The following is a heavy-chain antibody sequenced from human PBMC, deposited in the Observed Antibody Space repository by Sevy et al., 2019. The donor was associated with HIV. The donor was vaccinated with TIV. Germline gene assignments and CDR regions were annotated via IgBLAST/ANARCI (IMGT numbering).Heavy chain of an antibody. CDR2: HYYSGST. Sequence: SETLSLICTVSGDSITNYYWSWIRQPPGKGLQWIGYHYYSGSTNYNPSLKSRVTISVDTSKNQISLKLSSLTAADTAVYYCARNSAYYYYGVDVWGPGTTVTVSS. CDR3: ARNSAYYYYGVDV. CDR1: GDSITNYY. J-gene: IGHJ6*02. V-gene: IGHV4-59*01. D-gene: IGHD2-21*01.